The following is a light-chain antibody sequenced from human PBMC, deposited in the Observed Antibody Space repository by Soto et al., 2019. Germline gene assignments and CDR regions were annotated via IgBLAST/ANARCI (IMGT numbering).Light chain of an antibody. CDR1: QTVRNNY. CDR2: DAS. V-gene: IGKV3D-20*02. Sequence: EFVLTQSPGTLSLSPGERATLSCRASQTVRNNYLAWYQQKPGQAPRLLIYDASSRATGIPDRFSGGGPGTDFTLTISSLEPEDFAVYYCQQRSNWLITFGQGTRLEIK. CDR3: QQRSNWLIT. J-gene: IGKJ5*01.